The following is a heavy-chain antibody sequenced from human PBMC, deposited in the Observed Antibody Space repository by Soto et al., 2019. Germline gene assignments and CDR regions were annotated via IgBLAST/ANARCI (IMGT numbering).Heavy chain of an antibody. J-gene: IGHJ4*02. CDR2: IISSSSYI. Sequence: PGGSLRFSCPASGFTFSSNSRNWVHQAPGKGLKWVSSIISSSSYIYYADSVKGRFTISRDNAKKSLYLQMHRLRADDTAVYYCAREYCSSTSCDACDYWCQGTLVIDTS. CDR3: AREYCSSTSCDACDY. D-gene: IGHD2-2*01. V-gene: IGHV3-21*01. CDR1: GFTFSSNS.